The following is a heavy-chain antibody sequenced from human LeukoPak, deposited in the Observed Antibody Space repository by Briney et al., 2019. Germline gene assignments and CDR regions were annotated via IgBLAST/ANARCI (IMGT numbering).Heavy chain of an antibody. V-gene: IGHV3-48*03. CDR3: ARGRYDSSGYYY. J-gene: IGHJ4*02. D-gene: IGHD3-22*01. CDR2: ISSSGSTI. CDR1: GFTFSSYE. Sequence: PGGSLRLSCAASGFTFSSYEMNWVRHAPGKGLEWVSYISSSGSTIYYADSVKGRFTISRDNAKNSLYLQMNSLRAEDTAVNCCARGRYDSSGYYYWGEGTLVTDSP.